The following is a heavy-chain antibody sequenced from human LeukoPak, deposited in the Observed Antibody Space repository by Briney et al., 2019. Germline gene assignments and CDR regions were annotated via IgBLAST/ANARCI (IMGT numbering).Heavy chain of an antibody. D-gene: IGHD1-26*01. CDR2: MNPNSGNT. CDR1: GGTFSSYD. V-gene: IGHV1-8*02. J-gene: IGHJ6*03. Sequence: ASVKVSCKASGGTFSSYDINWVRQATGQGLEWMGWMNPNSGNTGYAQKFQGRVTMTRNTSISTAYMELSSLRSEDTAVYYCARASRAVPLGYYYYMDVWGKGTTVTVSS. CDR3: ARASRAVPLGYYYYMDV.